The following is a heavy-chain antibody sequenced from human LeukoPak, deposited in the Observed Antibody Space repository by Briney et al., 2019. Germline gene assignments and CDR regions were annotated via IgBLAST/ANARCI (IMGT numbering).Heavy chain of an antibody. CDR1: GFTFSSYE. V-gene: IGHV3-7*01. J-gene: IGHJ4*02. CDR3: ARDQTPFY. CDR2: IKHDGSGD. D-gene: IGHD2-15*01. Sequence: PGGSLRLSCAASGFTFSSYEMNWVRQAPGKGLEWVANIKHDGSGDYYLDSVKGRFTISRDNAKSSMWLQMNSLRDEDTAVYYCARDQTPFYWGQGSLVTVSS.